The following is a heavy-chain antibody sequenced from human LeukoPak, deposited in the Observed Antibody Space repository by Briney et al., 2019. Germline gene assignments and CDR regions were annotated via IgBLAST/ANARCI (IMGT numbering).Heavy chain of an antibody. V-gene: IGHV3-23*01. D-gene: IGHD5-18*01. Sequence: GGSLRLSCAASGFTFSNSAMSWVRQAPGTGLEWVSTISGSGGNTYYADSVKGRFTISRDNSKNTLYLQMNSLRAEDTAVYYCASLSETVDTAMGRYFDLWGRGTLVTVSS. CDR2: ISGSGGNT. CDR3: ASLSETVDTAMGRYFDL. CDR1: GFTFSNSA. J-gene: IGHJ2*01.